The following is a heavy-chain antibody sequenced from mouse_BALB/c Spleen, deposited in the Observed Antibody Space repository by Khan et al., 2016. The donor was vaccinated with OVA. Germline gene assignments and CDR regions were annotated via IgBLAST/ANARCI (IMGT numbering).Heavy chain of an antibody. Sequence: QVHVKQSGAELVRPGASVKLSCKTSGYIFTNYWIHWVKQRSGQGLEWNARIYPGTDNSYYNEKLKDRATLTADKSSSPVYMQLSSLKAGDSAVYFCAREDALYYFDYWGQGTTLTVSS. J-gene: IGHJ2*01. CDR1: GYIFTNYW. CDR3: AREDALYYFDY. V-gene: IGHV1-76*01. CDR2: IYPGTDNS.